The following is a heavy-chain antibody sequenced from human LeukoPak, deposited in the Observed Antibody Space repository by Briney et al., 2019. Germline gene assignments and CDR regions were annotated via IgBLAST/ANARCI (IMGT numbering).Heavy chain of an antibody. V-gene: IGHV3-23*01. CDR1: GFTFSSSA. Sequence: GGSLRLSCAASGFTFSSSAMTWVRQVPGKGLEWVSTISPGGDTTFYADSVKGRFTISRDNAKNSLYLQMNSLRAEDTAVYYCARMVTAMFWEDAFDIWGQGTMVTVSS. CDR2: ISPGGDTT. J-gene: IGHJ3*02. D-gene: IGHD2-21*02. CDR3: ARMVTAMFWEDAFDI.